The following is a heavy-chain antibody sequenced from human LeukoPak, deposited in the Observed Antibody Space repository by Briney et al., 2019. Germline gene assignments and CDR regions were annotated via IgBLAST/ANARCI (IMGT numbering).Heavy chain of an antibody. CDR3: ARDGFWSNYYRYFDL. V-gene: IGHV4-61*01. J-gene: IGHJ2*01. CDR2: IYYTGST. D-gene: IGHD3-3*01. Sequence: SETLSLTCTVSGDSVSSGSYYWSWIRQPPGKGLEWIGYIYYTGSTNYNPSLKSRVTISEDTATNQFSLKLRSVTAADTAVYYCARDGFWSNYYRYFDLWGRGTLVTVSS. CDR1: GDSVSSGSYY.